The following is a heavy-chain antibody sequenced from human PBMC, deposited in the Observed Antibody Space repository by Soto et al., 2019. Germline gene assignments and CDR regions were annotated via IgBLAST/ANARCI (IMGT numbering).Heavy chain of an antibody. V-gene: IGHV3-74*01. CDR2: INSDGSSI. CDR3: ARLAVDTITSLDY. D-gene: IGHD3-3*01. Sequence: EVQLVESGGDLVQPGGFLRLSCATSGFTFSRYWMHWVRQVPGKGLVWVSRINSDGSSISYSDSVKGRFTISRDNAKDTLYLQMNSLRVEDTAVYYCARLAVDTITSLDYWGQGTLFTVSS. J-gene: IGHJ4*02. CDR1: GFTFSRYW.